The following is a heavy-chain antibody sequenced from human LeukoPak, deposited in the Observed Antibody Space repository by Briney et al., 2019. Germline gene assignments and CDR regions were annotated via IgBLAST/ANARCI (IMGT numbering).Heavy chain of an antibody. CDR3: ARAPGATTDYYYMDV. CDR2: INPNSGGT. D-gene: IGHD1-26*01. CDR1: GYTFTGYY. Sequence: ASVKVSCKASGYTFTGYYMHWVRQAPGQGLEWMGWINPNSGGTNYAQKSQGRVTMTRDTSISTAYMELSRLRSDDTAVYYCARAPGATTDYYYMDVWGKGTTVTISS. J-gene: IGHJ6*03. V-gene: IGHV1-2*02.